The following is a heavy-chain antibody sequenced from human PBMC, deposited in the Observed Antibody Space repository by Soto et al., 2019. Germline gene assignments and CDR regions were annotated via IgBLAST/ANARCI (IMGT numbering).Heavy chain of an antibody. CDR3: ARRLETTVVTYFDY. D-gene: IGHD4-17*01. J-gene: IGHJ4*02. CDR2: IYYSGST. CDR1: GGSISSSSYY. V-gene: IGHV4-39*01. Sequence: QLQLQESGPGLVKPSETLSLTCTVSGGSISSSSYYWGWIRQPPGKGLEWIGSIYYSGSTYYNPSLKSRVTISVDTSKNQFSLKLSSVTAADTAVYYCARRLETTVVTYFDYWGQGILVTVSS.